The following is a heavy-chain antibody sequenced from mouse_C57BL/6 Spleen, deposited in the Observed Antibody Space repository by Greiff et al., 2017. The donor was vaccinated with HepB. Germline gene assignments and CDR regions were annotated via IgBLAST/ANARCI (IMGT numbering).Heavy chain of an antibody. CDR1: GYTFTDYY. CDR2: INPYNGGT. CDR3: ARRGGYSLYFDY. Sequence: EVKLQESGPVLVKPGASVKMSCKASGYTFTDYYMNWVKQSHGKSLEWIGVINPYNGGTSYNQKFKGKATLTVDKSSSTAYMELNSLTSEDSAVYYCARRGGYSLYFDYWGQGTTLTVSS. J-gene: IGHJ2*01. V-gene: IGHV1-19*01.